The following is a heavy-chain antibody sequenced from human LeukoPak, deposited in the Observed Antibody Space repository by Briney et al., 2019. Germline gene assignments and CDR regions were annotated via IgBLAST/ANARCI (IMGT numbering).Heavy chain of an antibody. Sequence: GESLKISCKGSGYIFTTYWIGWVRQMPGKGLEWMGVIYPGDSDTRYSPSFQGQVTISADKSISTAYLQWSSLKASDTAMYYCARQWSSGWSFFDYWGQGTLVTVSS. V-gene: IGHV5-51*01. CDR1: GYIFTTYW. CDR2: IYPGDSDT. D-gene: IGHD6-19*01. CDR3: ARQWSSGWSFFDY. J-gene: IGHJ4*02.